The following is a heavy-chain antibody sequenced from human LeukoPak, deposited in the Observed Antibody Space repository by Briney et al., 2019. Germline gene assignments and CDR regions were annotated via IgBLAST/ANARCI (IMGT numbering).Heavy chain of an antibody. Sequence: ASVKVSFKASGGTFSSYAISWVRQAPGQGLEWMGGIIPIFGTANYAQKFQGRVTITTDEATSTAYMELSSLRSEDTAVYYCARAGGEYCSTTICYPTGAFDIWGQGTMVTVSS. D-gene: IGHD2-2*01. J-gene: IGHJ3*02. V-gene: IGHV1-69*05. CDR3: ARAGGEYCSTTICYPTGAFDI. CDR2: IIPIFGTA. CDR1: GGTFSSYA.